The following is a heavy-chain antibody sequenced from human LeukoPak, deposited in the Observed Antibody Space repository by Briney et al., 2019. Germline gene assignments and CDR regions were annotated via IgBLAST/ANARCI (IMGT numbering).Heavy chain of an antibody. CDR3: ARGDYYGSGSYYLPTFD. V-gene: IGHV1-18*01. CDR2: ISGYKGNT. J-gene: IGHJ4*02. CDR1: GYTFTSYG. D-gene: IGHD3-10*01. Sequence: ASVKVSCKASGYTFTSYGISWVRQAPGQGLEWMGWISGYKGNTNYAQKLQGRVTMTTDTSTSTAYMELRSLRSDDTAVYYCARGDYYGSGSYYLPTFDWGQGTLVTVSS.